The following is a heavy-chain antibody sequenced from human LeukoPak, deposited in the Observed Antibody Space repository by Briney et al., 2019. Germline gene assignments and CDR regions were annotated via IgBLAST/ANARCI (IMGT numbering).Heavy chain of an antibody. CDR1: GYTFTSYG. D-gene: IGHD4-23*01. CDR2: ISAYNGNT. J-gene: IGHJ4*02. V-gene: IGHV1-18*01. Sequence: ASVKVSCKASGYTFTSYGISWVRQAPGQGLEWMGWISAYNGNTNYAQKLQGRVTMNTDTSTSTAYMELRSLSSDDTAVYYCARAGPVVTENFDYWGQGTLVTVSS. CDR3: ARAGPVVTENFDY.